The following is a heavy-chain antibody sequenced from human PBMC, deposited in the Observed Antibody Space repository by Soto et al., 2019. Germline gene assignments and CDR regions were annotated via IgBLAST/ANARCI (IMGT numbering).Heavy chain of an antibody. J-gene: IGHJ4*02. Sequence: GSLRLSCAASGFTFSSYAMSWVRQAPGKGLEWVSAISGSGGSTYYADSVKGRFTISRDNSKNTLYLQMNSLRAEDTAVYYCAKRVWSGYYTDDYFDYWGQGTLVTVSS. CDR2: ISGSGGST. D-gene: IGHD3-3*01. CDR1: GFTFSSYA. CDR3: AKRVWSGYYTDDYFDY. V-gene: IGHV3-23*01.